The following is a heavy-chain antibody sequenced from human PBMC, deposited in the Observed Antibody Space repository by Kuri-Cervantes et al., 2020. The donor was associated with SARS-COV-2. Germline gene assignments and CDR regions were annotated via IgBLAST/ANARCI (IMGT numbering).Heavy chain of an antibody. D-gene: IGHD4-17*01. CDR3: ATLDDYGDYGGVYFDY. Sequence: SETLSLTCAVSGVPVTGGTYSWAWIRQAAGKGLEWIGYIYYSGSTYYNPSLKSRVTISVDTSKNQFSLKLSSVTAADTAVYYCATLDDYGDYGGVYFDYWGQGTLVTVSS. CDR2: IYYSGST. V-gene: IGHV4-61*10. CDR1: GVPVTGGTYS. J-gene: IGHJ4*02.